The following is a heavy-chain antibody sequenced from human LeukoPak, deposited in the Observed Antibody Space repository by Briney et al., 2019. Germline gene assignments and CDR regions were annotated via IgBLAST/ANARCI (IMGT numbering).Heavy chain of an antibody. D-gene: IGHD3-10*01. CDR3: EGSGSYRYYYYMDV. V-gene: IGHV4-34*01. CDR2: INHSGST. J-gene: IGHJ6*03. Sequence: SETLSLTCAVYGGSFSGYYWSWIRQPPGKGLEWIGEINHSGSTNYNPSLKSRVTISVDTSKNQFSLKLSSVTAADTAVYYCEGSGSYRYYYYMDVWGKGTTVTVSS. CDR1: GGSFSGYY.